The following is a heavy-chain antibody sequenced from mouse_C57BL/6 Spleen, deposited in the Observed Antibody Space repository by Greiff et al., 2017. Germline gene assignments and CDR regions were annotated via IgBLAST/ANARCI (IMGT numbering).Heavy chain of an antibody. CDR1: GFTFTDYY. J-gene: IGHJ2*01. CDR3: ARTLYYYGSRGDFDY. V-gene: IGHV7-3*01. CDR2: IRNKANGYTT. D-gene: IGHD1-1*01. Sequence: DVMLVESGGGLVQPGGSLSLSCAASGFTFTDYYMSWVRQPPGKALEWLGFIRNKANGYTTEYSASVKGRFTISRDNSQSILYLQMNALRAEDSATYYCARTLYYYGSRGDFDYWGQGTTLTVSS.